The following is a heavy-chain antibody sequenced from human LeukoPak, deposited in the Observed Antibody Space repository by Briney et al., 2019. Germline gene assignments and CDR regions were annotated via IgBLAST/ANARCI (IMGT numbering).Heavy chain of an antibody. CDR3: ARPQSDYDILTGCED. CDR1: GFTFSSYA. V-gene: IGHV3-30*04. D-gene: IGHD3-9*01. Sequence: PGGSLRLSCAASGFTFSSYAMHWVRQAPGKGLEWVAVISYDGSNKYYADSVKGRFTISRDNSKNTLYLQMNSLRAEDTAVYYCARPQSDYDILTGCEDWGQGTLVTVSS. CDR2: ISYDGSNK. J-gene: IGHJ4*02.